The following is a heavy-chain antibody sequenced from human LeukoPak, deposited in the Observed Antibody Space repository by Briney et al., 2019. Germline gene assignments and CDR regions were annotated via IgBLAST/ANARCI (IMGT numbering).Heavy chain of an antibody. V-gene: IGHV4-61*02. CDR2: INISGST. Sequence: SETLSLTCTVSGGSISSGSYYWSWIRQPAGKGLEWIGRINISGSTNYNPSLKSRVTISVDTSKNQFSLKLSSVTAADTAVYYCANGGYCSSTSCYPNWFDPWGQGTLVTVSS. CDR3: ANGGYCSSTSCYPNWFDP. J-gene: IGHJ5*02. D-gene: IGHD2-2*01. CDR1: GGSISSGSYY.